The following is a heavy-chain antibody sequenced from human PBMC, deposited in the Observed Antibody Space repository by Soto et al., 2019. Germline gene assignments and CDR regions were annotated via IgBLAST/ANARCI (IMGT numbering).Heavy chain of an antibody. Sequence: PSETLSLTCTVSGGSISSSSYYWGWIRQPPGKGLEWIGSIYYSGSTYYNPSLKSRVTISVDTSKNQFSLKLSSVTAADTAVYYCARLDFWSGYWYFDYWGQGTLVTVSS. CDR1: GGSISSSSYY. J-gene: IGHJ4*02. D-gene: IGHD3-3*01. CDR3: ARLDFWSGYWYFDY. CDR2: IYYSGST. V-gene: IGHV4-39*01.